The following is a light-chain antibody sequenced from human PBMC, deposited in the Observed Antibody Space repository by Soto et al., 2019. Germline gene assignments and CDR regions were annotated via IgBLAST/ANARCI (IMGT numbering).Light chain of an antibody. J-gene: IGLJ1*01. CDR3: SSYTNINTRACV. CDR1: SSDVGSYKF. V-gene: IGLV2-14*02. Sequence: QSALTQPASVSGSPGQSITISCTGTSSDVGSYKFVSWYQQYPGKAPKLMIYEGSKRPSGVSDRFSGSKSGNTASLTISGLQAEDEAEYYCSSYTNINTRACVFGTGTKVTVL. CDR2: EGS.